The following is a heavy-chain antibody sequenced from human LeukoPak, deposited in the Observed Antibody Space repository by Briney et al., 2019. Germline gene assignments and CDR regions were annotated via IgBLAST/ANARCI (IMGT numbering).Heavy chain of an antibody. CDR3: ARGSSGWADY. D-gene: IGHD6-19*01. CDR1: GFTFSSYW. J-gene: IGHJ4*02. V-gene: IGHV3-74*01. CDR2: IYSDGSST. Sequence: GESLRLSCAASGFTFSSYWMHWVRQAPGKGLVWVSRIYSDGSSTSSADSVKGRFTISRDNAKNTLYLQMNSLRAEDTAVYYCARGSSGWADYWGQGTLVTVSS.